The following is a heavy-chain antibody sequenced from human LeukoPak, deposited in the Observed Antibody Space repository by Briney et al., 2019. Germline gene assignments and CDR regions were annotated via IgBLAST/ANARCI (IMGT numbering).Heavy chain of an antibody. D-gene: IGHD6-13*01. CDR2: IYYSGTT. Sequence: SQSLSLTCTVSGASISSSYYWGWIRQPPGKGLDWIGSIYYSGTTFYNPSLKSRVTISVDTSKNQFSLKLSSLTAADTAAYYCARASPRFSSVWYSDYFDYWGQGTLVTVSS. V-gene: IGHV4-39*07. J-gene: IGHJ4*02. CDR1: GASISSSYY. CDR3: ARASPRFSSVWYSDYFDY.